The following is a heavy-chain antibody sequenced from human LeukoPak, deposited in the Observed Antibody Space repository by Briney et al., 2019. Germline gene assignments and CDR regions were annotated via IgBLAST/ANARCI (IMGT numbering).Heavy chain of an antibody. CDR2: ISSSGSPI. D-gene: IGHD5-18*01. V-gene: IGHV3-48*03. J-gene: IGHJ2*01. CDR1: GFTFSSYE. CDR3: ASAGCSYGHPWYFDL. Sequence: GGSLRLSCAASGFTFSSYEMNWVRQAPGKGLEWVSYISSSGSPIYYADSVKGRFTISRDNAKNSLYLQMNSLRAEDTAVYYCASAGCSYGHPWYFDLWGRGTLVTVSS.